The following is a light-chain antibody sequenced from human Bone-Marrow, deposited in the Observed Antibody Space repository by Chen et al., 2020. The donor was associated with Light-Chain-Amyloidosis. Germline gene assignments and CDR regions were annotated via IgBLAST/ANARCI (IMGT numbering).Light chain of an antibody. CDR2: RDT. V-gene: IGLV3-25*03. J-gene: IGLJ2*01. CDR3: QSADSSGTYEVI. CDR1: DLPTKY. Sequence: SYELTQPPSVSVSPVQTASITCSGDDLPTKYAYWYQQKPGQAPVLVIHRDTERPSGISERFSGSSSGTTATLTISGVQAEDEADYHCQSADSSGTYEVIFGGGTKLTV.